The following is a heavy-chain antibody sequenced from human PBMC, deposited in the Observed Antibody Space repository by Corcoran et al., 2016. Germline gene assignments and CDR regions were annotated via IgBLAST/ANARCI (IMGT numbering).Heavy chain of an antibody. Sequence: QVQLVQSGAEVKKPGASVKVSCKASGYTFTSYAMHWVRQAPGQRLEWMGWINAGNGNTKDSQKFQGRVTITRDTSASTAYMELSSLRSEDTAVYYCARGEDTAMGPFDYWGQGTLVTVSS. J-gene: IGHJ4*02. CDR2: INAGNGNT. CDR3: ARGEDTAMGPFDY. D-gene: IGHD5-18*01. V-gene: IGHV1-3*01. CDR1: GYTFTSYA.